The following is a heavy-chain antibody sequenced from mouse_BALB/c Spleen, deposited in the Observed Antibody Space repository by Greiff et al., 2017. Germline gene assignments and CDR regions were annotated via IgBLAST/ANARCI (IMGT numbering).Heavy chain of an antibody. Sequence: EVKLMESGAELVKPGASVKLSCTASGFNIKDTYMHWVKQRPEQGLEWIGRIDPANGNTKYDPKFQGKATITADTSSNTAYLQLSSLTSEDTAVYYCARSIGAMDYWGQGTSVTVSS. CDR3: ARSIGAMDY. V-gene: IGHV14-3*02. CDR1: GFNIKDTY. J-gene: IGHJ4*01. CDR2: IDPANGNT.